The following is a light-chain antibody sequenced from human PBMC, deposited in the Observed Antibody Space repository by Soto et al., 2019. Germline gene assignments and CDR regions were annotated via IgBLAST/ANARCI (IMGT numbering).Light chain of an antibody. V-gene: IGKV3-20*01. Sequence: IVLTQSQSIVALSPGDRSTLSCRSIQTVSSAYLAWYQHKPGQAPRLLIHGAYSRVAGVPDRFSGSGSGTDFTLTIAKLEPEDFAVYYCQQYQSLTFGGGTKVDI. CDR2: GAY. CDR3: QQYQSLT. CDR1: QTVSSAY. J-gene: IGKJ4*01.